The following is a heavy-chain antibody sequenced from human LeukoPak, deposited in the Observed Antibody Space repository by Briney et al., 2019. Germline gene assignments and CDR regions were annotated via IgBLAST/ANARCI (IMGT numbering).Heavy chain of an antibody. V-gene: IGHV4-39*01. CDR2: MYYTGST. D-gene: IGHD3-3*01. Sequence: SETLSLTCTVSGGSIGSSSYYWGWIRQSPGKGLEWIGSMYYTGSTYYKPSLKSRVTISADTSKNQFSLKVSSVTAADTAVYYCASQSVTIFGVGDNWFDPWGQGTLVTVSS. J-gene: IGHJ5*02. CDR1: GGSIGSSSYY. CDR3: ASQSVTIFGVGDNWFDP.